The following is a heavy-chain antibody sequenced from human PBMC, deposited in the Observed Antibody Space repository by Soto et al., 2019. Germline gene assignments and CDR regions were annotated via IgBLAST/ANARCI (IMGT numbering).Heavy chain of an antibody. D-gene: IGHD6-13*01. Sequence: SETLSLTCTVSGASVSSGSFYWSWIRQPPGKGLEWIGFIYYSGNTNYNPSLKSRVTISVDMSKNQFSLKLSSVTAADTAVYYCARRQQQIDSWGQGTLVTVS. J-gene: IGHJ4*02. CDR2: IYYSGNT. V-gene: IGHV4-61*01. CDR3: ARRQQQIDS. CDR1: GASVSSGSFY.